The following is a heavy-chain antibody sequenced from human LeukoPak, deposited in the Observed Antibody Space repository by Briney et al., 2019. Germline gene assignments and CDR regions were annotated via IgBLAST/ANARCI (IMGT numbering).Heavy chain of an antibody. CDR3: ASLWFGTTLYNWFDP. CDR1: GYTFTSYD. CDR2: MNPNTGNT. J-gene: IGHJ5*02. V-gene: IGHV1-8*03. Sequence: ASVKVSCKASGYTFTSYDINWVRQATGQGLEWMGGMNPNTGNTGYAQKFQGRVTITRNTSISTAYMELTSLRSEDTAVYYCASLWFGTTLYNWFDPWGQGTLVTVSS. D-gene: IGHD3-10*01.